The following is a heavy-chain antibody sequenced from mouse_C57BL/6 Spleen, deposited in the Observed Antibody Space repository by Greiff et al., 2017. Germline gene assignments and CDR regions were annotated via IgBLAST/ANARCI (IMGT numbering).Heavy chain of an antibody. CDR1: GFTFSDYY. V-gene: IGHV5-12*01. Sequence: DVKLVESGGGLVQPGGSLKLSCAASGFTFSDYYMYWVRQTPEKRLEWVAYISNGGGSTYYPDTVKGRFTISRNNAKNTLYLQMSRLTSEDTAMYCGARITTVVEGYFDVWGTGTTVTVSS. CDR2: ISNGGGST. CDR3: ARITTVVEGYFDV. J-gene: IGHJ1*03. D-gene: IGHD1-1*01.